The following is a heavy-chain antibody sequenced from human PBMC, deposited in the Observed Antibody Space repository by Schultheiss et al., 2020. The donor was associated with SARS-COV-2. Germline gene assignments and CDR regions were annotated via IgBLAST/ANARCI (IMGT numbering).Heavy chain of an antibody. D-gene: IGHD6-13*01. J-gene: IGHJ4*02. Sequence: GGSLRLSCAASGFTFSSYAMSWVRQAPGKGLEWVSVIYSGGSTYHADSVKGRFTISRDNSKNTLYLQMNSLRAEDTAVYYCAKSTGWYVPLDYWGQGTLVTVSA. V-gene: IGHV3-23*03. CDR3: AKSTGWYVPLDY. CDR1: GFTFSSYA. CDR2: IYSGGST.